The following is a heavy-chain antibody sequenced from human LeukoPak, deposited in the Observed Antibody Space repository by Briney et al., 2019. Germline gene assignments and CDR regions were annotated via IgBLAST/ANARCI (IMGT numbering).Heavy chain of an antibody. J-gene: IGHJ4*02. D-gene: IGHD3-10*01. CDR2: IYYSGST. Sequence: PSETLSLTCTVSGGSISSYYWSWIRQPPGKGLEWIGYIYYSGSTNYNPSLKSRVTISVDTSKNQFSLKLSSVTAADTAVYYCARGAGSHEYYFDYWGQGPRSPSPQ. CDR1: GGSISSYY. V-gene: IGHV4-59*01. CDR3: ARGAGSHEYYFDY.